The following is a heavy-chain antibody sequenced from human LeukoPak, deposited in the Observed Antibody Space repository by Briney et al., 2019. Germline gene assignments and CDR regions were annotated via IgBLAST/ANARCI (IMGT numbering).Heavy chain of an antibody. D-gene: IGHD3-10*01. V-gene: IGHV1-46*01. Sequence: VASVKVSCKASGYTFTNSYIHWVRQAPGQVLEWMGLINPSGGSRNYAQKFQDRVTMTRDTSTSTVYMELSSLRSEDTAVYYCARGPRITLVRGGQWYYYMDVWGKGTTVTISS. CDR2: INPSGGSR. J-gene: IGHJ6*03. CDR1: GYTFTNSY. CDR3: ARGPRITLVRGGQWYYYMDV.